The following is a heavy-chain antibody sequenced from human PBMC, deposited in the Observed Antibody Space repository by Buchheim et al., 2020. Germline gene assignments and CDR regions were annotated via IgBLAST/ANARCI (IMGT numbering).Heavy chain of an antibody. CDR3: ARGTGQIVYFYGMDV. CDR1: DGSFSSFY. CDR2: FNDDGRT. D-gene: IGHD2-21*01. Sequence: QVLLQQGGARLLKPSETLSLTCDVSDGSFSSFYWTWIRQPPGKGLEWMGEFNDDGRTNYSPSLKSRVIISVDSARDQLSLNLRSVTAADTGVYYCARGTGQIVYFYGMDVWGQGTT. V-gene: IGHV4-34*01. J-gene: IGHJ6*02.